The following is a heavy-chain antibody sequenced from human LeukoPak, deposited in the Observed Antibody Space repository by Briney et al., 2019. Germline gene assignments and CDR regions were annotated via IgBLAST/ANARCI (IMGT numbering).Heavy chain of an antibody. V-gene: IGHV4-59*01. CDR3: ARVSRGFTYGYGSLDY. CDR1: GGSISIYY. CDR2: IYYNGSTT. J-gene: IGHJ4*02. Sequence: PSETLSLTCTVSGGSISIYYWNWIRQPPGKGLEWIGDIYYNGSTTNYNASLNSRVTMSVDTSNNKFSLELSSVTAADTAVYYCARVSRGFTYGYGSLDYWGQGTLVTVSS. D-gene: IGHD5-18*01.